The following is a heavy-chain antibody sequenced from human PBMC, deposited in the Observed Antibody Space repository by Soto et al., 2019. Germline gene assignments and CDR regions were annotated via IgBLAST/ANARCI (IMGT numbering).Heavy chain of an antibody. D-gene: IGHD1-26*01. CDR2: IIPILGIA. CDR1: GGTFSSYT. Sequence: SVKVSWKASGGTFSSYTISWVRQAPGQGLEWMGRIIPILGIANYAQKFQGRVTITGDKSTGTAYMELSSLRSEDTAVYYCARDDSGFSGSHYIDYFNYWGQGALVTVSS. CDR3: ARDDSGFSGSHYIDYFNY. V-gene: IGHV1-69*04. J-gene: IGHJ4*02.